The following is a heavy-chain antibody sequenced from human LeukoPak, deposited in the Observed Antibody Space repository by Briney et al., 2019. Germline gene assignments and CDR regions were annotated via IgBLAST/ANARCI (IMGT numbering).Heavy chain of an antibody. Sequence: PGGSLRLSCAASGFTFSSYSMNWVRQAPGKGLEWVSSISSSSSYIYYADSVKGRFTISRDNAKNSLYLQMNSLRAEDTAVYYCARDPRNDFDEGMVYAAEVAQNAFDIWGQGTMVTVSS. V-gene: IGHV3-21*01. CDR2: ISSSSSYI. J-gene: IGHJ3*02. CDR1: GFTFSSYS. D-gene: IGHD2-8*01. CDR3: ARDPRNDFDEGMVYAAEVAQNAFDI.